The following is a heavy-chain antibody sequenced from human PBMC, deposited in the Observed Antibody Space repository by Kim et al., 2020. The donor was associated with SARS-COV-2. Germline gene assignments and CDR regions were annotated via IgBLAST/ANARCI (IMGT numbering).Heavy chain of an antibody. CDR3: ARRGYYFDY. J-gene: IGHJ4*02. V-gene: IGHV4-39*01. Sequence: GSTYYRPSLKSRVTISVDTSKNQFSLELSSVTAACTAVYYCARRGYYFDYWGQGTLVTVSS. CDR2: GST.